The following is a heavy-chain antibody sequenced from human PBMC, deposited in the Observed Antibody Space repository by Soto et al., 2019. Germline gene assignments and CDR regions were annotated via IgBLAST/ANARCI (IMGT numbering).Heavy chain of an antibody. D-gene: IGHD4-4*01. V-gene: IGHV3-23*01. CDR2: ISGYGGGT. J-gene: IGHJ4*02. CDR3: AKGRDGYSSHALDY. CDR1: GFTFSNYA. Sequence: GGSLRLSCAASGFTFSNYAMSWVRQAPGKGLEWVSAISGYGGGTYFADSVKGRFTISRDNSKNTLYLQMNSLRAEDTAVYFCAKGRDGYSSHALDYWGQGTLVTVSS.